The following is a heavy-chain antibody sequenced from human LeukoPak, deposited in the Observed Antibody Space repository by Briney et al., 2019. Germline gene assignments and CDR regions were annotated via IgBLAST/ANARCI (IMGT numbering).Heavy chain of an antibody. CDR2: INHSGST. Sequence: SETLSLTCAVYGGSFSGYYWSWTRQPPGKGLEWIGEINHSGSTNHNPSLKSRVTISVDTSKNQFSLKLSSVTAADTAVYYCARRAVRGYSGYDYKAVAGTRWFDPWGQGTLVTVSS. J-gene: IGHJ5*02. D-gene: IGHD5-12*01. V-gene: IGHV4-34*01. CDR3: ARRAVRGYSGYDYKAVAGTRWFDP. CDR1: GGSFSGYY.